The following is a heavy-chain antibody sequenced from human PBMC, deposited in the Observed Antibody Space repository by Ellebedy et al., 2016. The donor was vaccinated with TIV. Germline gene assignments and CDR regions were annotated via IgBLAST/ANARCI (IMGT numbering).Heavy chain of an antibody. CDR1: GFTFSTYA. CDR2: ISNDGSNK. J-gene: IGHJ2*01. V-gene: IGHV3-30*04. D-gene: IGHD3-9*01. Sequence: GGSLRLXXAASGFTFSTYAMHWVRQAPGKGLEWVAVISNDGSNKYYADSVKGRFTISRDNSKNTLYLQMNSLRAEDTAVYYCARAGVEYFDWLFPFYWYFDLWGRGTLVTVSS. CDR3: ARAGVEYFDWLFPFYWYFDL.